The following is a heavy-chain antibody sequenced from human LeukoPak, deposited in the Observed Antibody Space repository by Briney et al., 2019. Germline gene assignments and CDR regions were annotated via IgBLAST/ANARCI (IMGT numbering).Heavy chain of an antibody. J-gene: IGHJ5*02. Sequence: GASVKVSCKASGYTFTDYHMHWLRQAPGQGLEWMGWINPKSGGANYAQKFQGRVTMTRDTSISTAYMELSRLRSVDTAVYYCARYDFCRSGNCFDPWGQGTLVTVSS. V-gene: IGHV1-2*02. CDR2: INPKSGGA. D-gene: IGHD3-3*01. CDR1: GYTFTDYH. CDR3: ARYDFCRSGNCFDP.